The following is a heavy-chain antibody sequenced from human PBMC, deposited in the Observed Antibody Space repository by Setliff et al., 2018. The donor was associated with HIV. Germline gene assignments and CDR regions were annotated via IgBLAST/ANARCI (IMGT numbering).Heavy chain of an antibody. J-gene: IGHJ5*02. CDR3: VKGQGFCSMTSCALDWFGP. D-gene: IGHD2-2*01. V-gene: IGHV3-23*01. CDR2: ILGGENDPT. CDR1: GGSFSGYY. Sequence: ETLSLTCAVYGGSFSGYYWSWIRQPPGKGLEWVSGILGGENDPTYYENSVMGRFIISRDNSKNTLYLHMNSLRVEDSAIYYCVKGQGFCSMTSCALDWFGPWGQGTLVTVSS.